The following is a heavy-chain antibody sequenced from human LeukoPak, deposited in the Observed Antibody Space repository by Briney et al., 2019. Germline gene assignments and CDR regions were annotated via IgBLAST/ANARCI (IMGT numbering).Heavy chain of an antibody. J-gene: IGHJ4*02. D-gene: IGHD3-3*01. Sequence: GGSLRLSCAASGFTFSSYAMSWVRQAPEKGLEWVSTISGSGGGTYYADSVKGRFTISRDNSKNTMYLQMNSLRAEDTAVYYCAKDQKITIFGVVIAPFFDYWGQGTLVTVSS. CDR1: GFTFSSYA. CDR2: ISGSGGGT. V-gene: IGHV3-23*01. CDR3: AKDQKITIFGVVIAPFFDY.